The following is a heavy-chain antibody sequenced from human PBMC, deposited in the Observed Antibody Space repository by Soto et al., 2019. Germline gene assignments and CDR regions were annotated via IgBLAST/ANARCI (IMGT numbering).Heavy chain of an antibody. V-gene: IGHV3-23*01. CDR2: IRGSGGTT. CDR1: GITFRNYA. Sequence: GGSLRLSCAASGITFRNYAMSWVRQAPGKGLEWVSAIRGSGGTTYFADSVKGRFTISRDNTRNTLSLQKGRLRAEDTAIYYGAKAAPITVRYFDDWGQGTLVTVAS. J-gene: IGHJ4*02. D-gene: IGHD3-16*01. CDR3: AKAAPITVRYFDD.